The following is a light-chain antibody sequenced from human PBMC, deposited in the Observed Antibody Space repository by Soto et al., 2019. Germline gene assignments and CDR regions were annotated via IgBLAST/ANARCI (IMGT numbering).Light chain of an antibody. V-gene: IGLV2-11*01. Sequence: QSVLTQPRSVSGSPGQSVTISCTGTSSDVGGYNYVSWYQQHPGKAPKLMIYDVSKRPSGVPDRFSGSKSGNTASLTISGLQAEDEADYYCCSYAGSYRLFGGGTQLTVL. CDR3: CSYAGSYRL. CDR1: SSDVGGYNY. CDR2: DVS. J-gene: IGLJ7*01.